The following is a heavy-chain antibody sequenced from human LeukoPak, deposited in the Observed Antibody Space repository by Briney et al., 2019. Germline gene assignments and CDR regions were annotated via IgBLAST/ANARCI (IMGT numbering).Heavy chain of an antibody. D-gene: IGHD4-23*01. CDR3: ARTRAYGGRPDY. CDR1: GGSISSYY. J-gene: IGHJ4*02. V-gene: IGHV4-59*01. CDR2: ISYSGST. Sequence: SETLSLTCTVSGGSISSYYWTWIRQPPGKGLEWIGYISYSGSTNYNPSLKSRVTISVDTSKNQFSLKLTSVTAADTAVYYCARTRAYGGRPDYWGQGTLVTVSS.